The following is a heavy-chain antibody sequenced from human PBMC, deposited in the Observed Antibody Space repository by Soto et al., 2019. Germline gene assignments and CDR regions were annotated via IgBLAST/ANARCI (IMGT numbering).Heavy chain of an antibody. CDR1: GFTFSNAW. J-gene: IGHJ4*02. CDR2: IKSKTDGGTT. CDR3: TTDSSSWFLQFDY. D-gene: IGHD6-13*01. V-gene: IGHV3-15*01. Sequence: GGSLRLSCAASGFTFSNAWMSWVRQAPGKGLEWVGRIKSKTDGGTTDYAAPVKGRFTISRDDSKNTLYLQMNSLKTEDTAVYYCTTDSSSWFLQFDYWGQGTLVTVSS.